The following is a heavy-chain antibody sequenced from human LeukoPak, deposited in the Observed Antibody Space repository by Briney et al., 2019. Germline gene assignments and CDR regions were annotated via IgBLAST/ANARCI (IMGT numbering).Heavy chain of an antibody. V-gene: IGHV3-21*06. Sequence: KAGGSLRLSCAASGFTFSSYSMNWVRQAPGKGLEWVSSISSSSSYIYYADSVKGRFTISRDNAKNSLYLQMNSLRAEDTAIYYCTRVGYIDEGIDYWGQGTLVTVSS. CDR2: ISSSSSYI. D-gene: IGHD5-24*01. J-gene: IGHJ4*02. CDR1: GFTFSSYS. CDR3: TRVGYIDEGIDY.